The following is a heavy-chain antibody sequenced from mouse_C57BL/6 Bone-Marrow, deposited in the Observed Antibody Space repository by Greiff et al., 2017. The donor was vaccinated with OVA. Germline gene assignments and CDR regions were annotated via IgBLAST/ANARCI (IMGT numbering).Heavy chain of an antibody. J-gene: IGHJ4*01. CDR1: DSEVFPIAY. D-gene: IGHD2-4*01. CDR3: AAIYYDYDGYAMDY. V-gene: IGHV15-2*01. CDR2: ILPSIGRT. Sequence: QVQLKQSGSELRSPGSSVKLSCKDFDSEVFPIAYMSWVRQKPGHGFEWIGGILPSIGRTIYGEKFEDKATLDADTLSNTAYLELNSLTSEDSAIYYCAAIYYDYDGYAMDYWGQGTSVTVSS.